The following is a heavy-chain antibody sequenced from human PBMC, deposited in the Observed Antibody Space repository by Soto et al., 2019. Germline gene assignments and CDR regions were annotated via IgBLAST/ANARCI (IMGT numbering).Heavy chain of an antibody. CDR2: IVASGMTT. J-gene: IGHJ2*01. V-gene: IGHV3-23*01. CDR3: AKDLGGPRAGTWYFDL. D-gene: IGHD6-13*01. CDR1: GLPFSSCS. Sequence: EVQLLESGGGLVQPGGSLRLACATSGLPFSSCSMGWVRQAPGKGLEWGSPIVASGMTTYYADSVKGRFTISRDNSKNTLYLPMGSLRAEDTAVYYCAKDLGGPRAGTWYFDLWGRGTLVTISS.